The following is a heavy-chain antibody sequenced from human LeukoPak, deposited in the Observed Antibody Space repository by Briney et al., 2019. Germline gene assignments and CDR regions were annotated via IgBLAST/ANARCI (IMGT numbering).Heavy chain of an antibody. J-gene: IGHJ6*03. V-gene: IGHV4-38-2*02. CDR3: AREVQYLSDDYYYMDV. CDR2: IYHSGST. Sequence: SETLSLTCTVSGYSISSGYYWGWIRQPPGKGLEWIGSIYHSGSTYYNPSLKSRVAISVDTSKNQFSLKLSSVTAADTAVYYCAREVQYLSDDYYYMDVWGKGTTVTVSS. D-gene: IGHD4-11*01. CDR1: GYSISSGYY.